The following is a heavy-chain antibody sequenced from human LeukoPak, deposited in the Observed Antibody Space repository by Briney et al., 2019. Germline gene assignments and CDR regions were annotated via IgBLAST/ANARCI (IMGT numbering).Heavy chain of an antibody. CDR2: ISGSGGST. CDR3: AKDPTTVVTNNWFDP. J-gene: IGHJ5*02. Sequence: PGGSLRLSCAASGFTFSSYAMSWVRQAPGKGLEWVSAISGSGGSTYYADSVKGRFTISRDNSKNTLYLQMNSLRVEDTAVYYCAKDPTTVVTNNWFDPWGQGTLVTVSS. D-gene: IGHD4-23*01. V-gene: IGHV3-23*01. CDR1: GFTFSSYA.